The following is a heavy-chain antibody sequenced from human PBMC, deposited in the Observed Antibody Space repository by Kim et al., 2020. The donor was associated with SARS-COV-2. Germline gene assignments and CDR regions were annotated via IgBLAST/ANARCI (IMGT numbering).Heavy chain of an antibody. CDR3: ATPGIAAAGTHY. D-gene: IGHD6-13*01. CDR2: T. V-gene: IGHV3-23*01. J-gene: IGHJ4*02. Sequence: THYADPVKGRFTISRDNSKHPLYLQMNSLRAEDTAVYYCATPGIAAAGTHYWGQGTLVTVSS.